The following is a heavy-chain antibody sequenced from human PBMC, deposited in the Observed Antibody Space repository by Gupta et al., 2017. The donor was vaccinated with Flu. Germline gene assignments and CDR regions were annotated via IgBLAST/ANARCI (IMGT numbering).Heavy chain of an antibody. V-gene: IGHV4-39*01. J-gene: IGHJ5*02. D-gene: IGHD4-4*01. CDR2: IYYSGST. CDR1: GGSIRSSTYY. CDR3: ARTTLDLYNWFDP. Sequence: QLQLQESGPGLVKPSETLSLTCTVSGGSIRSSTYYWGWIRQPPGKGLEWIGSIYYSGSTYYNPSLKSRVTISVDTSKNQFSLKLSSVTAADTAVYYCARTTLDLYNWFDPWGQGTLVTVSS.